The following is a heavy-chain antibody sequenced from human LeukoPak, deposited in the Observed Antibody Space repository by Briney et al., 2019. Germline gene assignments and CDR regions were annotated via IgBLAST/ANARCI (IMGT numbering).Heavy chain of an antibody. CDR2: IIPVLDIS. V-gene: IGHV1-69*04. J-gene: IGHJ4*02. D-gene: IGHD6-19*01. CDR3: ARSGTGYSSGWPLFDY. CDR1: GDVFNNFA. Sequence: ASVKVSCKASGDVFNNFAFSWVRQAPGQGLEWVGRIIPVLDISNYAQRFQGRVTVTADKSTSTAYMELRILSSDDTAVYYCARSGTGYSSGWPLFDYWGQGTLITVSS.